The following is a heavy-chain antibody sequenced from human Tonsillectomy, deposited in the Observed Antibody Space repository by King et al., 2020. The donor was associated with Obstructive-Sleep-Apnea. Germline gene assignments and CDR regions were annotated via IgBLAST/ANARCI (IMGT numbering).Heavy chain of an antibody. D-gene: IGHD1-26*01. V-gene: IGHV4-59*08. CDR2: IYYSGST. CDR1: GGSISSYY. J-gene: IGHJ4*02. CDR3: ARHYSGSSYYFDY. Sequence: VQLQESGPGLVKPSETLSLTCTVSGGSISSYYWSWIRQPPGKGLEWIGYIYYSGSTNYNPSLKSRVTISVDTSKNQFSLKLSSVTAADTAVYYCARHYSGSSYYFDYWGQGTLVTVSS.